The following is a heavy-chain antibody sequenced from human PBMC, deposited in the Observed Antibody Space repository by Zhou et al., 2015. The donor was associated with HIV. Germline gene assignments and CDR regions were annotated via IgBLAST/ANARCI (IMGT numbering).Heavy chain of an antibody. CDR2: INPNSGGT. V-gene: IGHV1-2*04. CDR1: GYTFTGYY. D-gene: IGHD3-3*01. CDR3: ARGFGDFWSGYNYPYYYGMDV. Sequence: QVQLVQSGAEVKKPGASVKVSCKASGYTFTGYYMHWVRQAPGQGLEWMGWINPNSGGTNYAQKFQGWVTMTRDTSISTAYMELSRLRSDDTAVYYCARGFGDFWSGYNYPYYYGMDVWGQGTTVTVSS. J-gene: IGHJ6*02.